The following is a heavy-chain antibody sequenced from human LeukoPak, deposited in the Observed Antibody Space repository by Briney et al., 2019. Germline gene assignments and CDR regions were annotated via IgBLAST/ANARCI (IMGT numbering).Heavy chain of an antibody. J-gene: IGHJ5*02. CDR2: IRSSGDNT. Sequence: GGSLRLSCAAAGFTFSSYAMSWVRQAPGKGLEWVSSIRSSGDNTHYADFVKGRFTISRDNSKNRLYLEMNSLRAEDTAVYYCAKVIGWFGVPNWFDPWGQGTLVTVSS. CDR1: GFTFSSYA. CDR3: AKVIGWFGVPNWFDP. V-gene: IGHV3-23*01. D-gene: IGHD3-10*01.